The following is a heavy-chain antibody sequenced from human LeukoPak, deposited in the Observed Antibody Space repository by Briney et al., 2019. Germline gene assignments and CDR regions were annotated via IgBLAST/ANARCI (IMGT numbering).Heavy chain of an antibody. CDR3: ANDLGYYYGSGSYYPLDY. D-gene: IGHD3-10*01. J-gene: IGHJ4*02. CDR1: GFTFSSYA. V-gene: IGHV3-23*01. Sequence: GGSLRLSCAASGFTFSSYAMSWVRQAPGKGLEWVSAISGSGGSTYYADSVKGRFTISRDNSKNTLYLQMNSLRAEDTAVYYCANDLGYYYGSGSYYPLDYWGQGTLVTVSS. CDR2: ISGSGGST.